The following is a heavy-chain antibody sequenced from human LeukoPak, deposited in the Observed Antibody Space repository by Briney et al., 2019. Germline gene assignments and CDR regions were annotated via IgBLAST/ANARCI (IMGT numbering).Heavy chain of an antibody. J-gene: IGHJ6*02. D-gene: IGHD1-26*01. V-gene: IGHV5-51*01. CDR1: GYSFTSYW. CDR3: ARESSRSYYYYYGMDV. Sequence: GESLKISCKGSGYSFTSYWIGWERQMPGKGLEWMGIIYPGDSDTRYSPSFQGQVTISADKSISTAYLQWSSLKASDTAMYYCARESSRSYYYYYGMDVWGQGTTVTVSS. CDR2: IYPGDSDT.